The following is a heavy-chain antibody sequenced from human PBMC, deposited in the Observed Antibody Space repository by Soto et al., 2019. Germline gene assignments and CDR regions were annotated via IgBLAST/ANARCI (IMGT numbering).Heavy chain of an antibody. CDR1: GGSITSGNYF. Sequence: QLQLQESGPGLVKPSETLSLTCTVSGGSITSGNYFWGWIRQPPGKGLEWIGSIFYTGSTYYNPCINSRVTITVDTSKNQFSLNLSSVTAADTAVYYYARGRGYYHFWSGYYNFDLWGLGTLVTVSS. CDR2: IFYTGST. V-gene: IGHV4-39*01. J-gene: IGHJ4*02. D-gene: IGHD3-3*01. CDR3: ARGRGYYHFWSGYYNFDL.